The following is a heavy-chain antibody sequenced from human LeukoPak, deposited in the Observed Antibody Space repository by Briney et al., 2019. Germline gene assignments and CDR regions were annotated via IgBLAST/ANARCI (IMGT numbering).Heavy chain of an antibody. Sequence: PSETLSLTCTVSGGSISSSSYYWGWIRQPPGKGLEWIGSIYYSGSTYYNPSLKSRVTISVDTSKNQFSLKLSSVTAADTAVYYCARDGGNPDYWFDPWGQGTLVTVSS. CDR3: ARDGGNPDYWFDP. CDR1: GGSISSSSYY. J-gene: IGHJ5*02. V-gene: IGHV4-39*07. D-gene: IGHD4-23*01. CDR2: IYYSGST.